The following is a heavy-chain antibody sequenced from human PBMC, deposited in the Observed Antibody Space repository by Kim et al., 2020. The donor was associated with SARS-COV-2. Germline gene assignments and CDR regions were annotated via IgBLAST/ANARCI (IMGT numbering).Heavy chain of an antibody. D-gene: IGHD3-9*01. CDR3: ASRGGYDILTGYSDLAKGQGSNFDY. V-gene: IGHV4-34*01. J-gene: IGHJ4*02. CDR1: GGSFSGYY. Sequence: SETLSLTCAVYGGSFSGYYWSWIRQPPGKGLEWIGEINHSGSTNYNPSLKSRVTISVDTSKNQFSLKLSSVTAADTAVYYCASRGGYDILTGYSDLAKGQGSNFDYWGQGTLVTVSS. CDR2: INHSGST.